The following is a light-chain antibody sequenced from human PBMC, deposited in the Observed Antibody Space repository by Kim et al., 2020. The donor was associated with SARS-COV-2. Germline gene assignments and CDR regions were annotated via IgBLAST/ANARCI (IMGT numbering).Light chain of an antibody. CDR2: RDS. CDR1: NIGGKN. CDR3: QVWDSSSRV. V-gene: IGLV3-9*01. J-gene: IGLJ3*02. Sequence: VALGQTARITCGGNNIGGKNVHWYEQKPGQAPVLVIYRDSNRPSGIPERFSGSNSGNTATLTISRAQAGDEADYYCQVWDSSSRVFGGGTNLTVL.